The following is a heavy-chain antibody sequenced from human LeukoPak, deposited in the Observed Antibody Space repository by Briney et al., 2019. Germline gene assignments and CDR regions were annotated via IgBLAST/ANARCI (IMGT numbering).Heavy chain of an antibody. Sequence: PSETLSLTCAVYGGSFSGYYWSWIRQPPGKGLEWIGEINHSGSTNYNPSLKSRVTISVDTSKNQFSLKLSSVTAADTAVYYCARGWKTVAGVLDYWGQGTLVTVSS. J-gene: IGHJ4*02. CDR1: GGSFSGYY. CDR3: ARGWKTVAGVLDY. CDR2: INHSGST. V-gene: IGHV4-34*01. D-gene: IGHD6-19*01.